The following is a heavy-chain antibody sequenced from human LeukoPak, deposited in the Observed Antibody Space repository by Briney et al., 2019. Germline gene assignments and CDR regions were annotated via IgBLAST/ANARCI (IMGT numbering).Heavy chain of an antibody. D-gene: IGHD6-25*01. CDR3: ARESGGYRTIDY. Sequence: SSETLSLTCTVSGGSISSYYWSWIRQPPGKGLEWIGYIYYSGSTNYNPSLKSRVTISVDTSKNQFSLKLSSVTAADTAVYYCARESGGYRTIDYWGQGTLVTVSS. V-gene: IGHV4-59*01. CDR1: GGSISSYY. J-gene: IGHJ4*02. CDR2: IYYSGST.